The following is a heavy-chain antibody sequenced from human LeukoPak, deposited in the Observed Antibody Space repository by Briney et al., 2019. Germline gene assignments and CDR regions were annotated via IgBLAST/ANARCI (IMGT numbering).Heavy chain of an antibody. CDR2: ISGFSMGPETT. Sequence: GGSLRLSCAASGFTVSSNYMSWVRQAPGKGLEWVSSISGFSMGPETTHYADSVRGRFIISRDNSKNTLFLQMSSLRVEDTAVYYCARDSYFDYWGDVWGQGTTVTVSS. V-gene: IGHV3-23*01. J-gene: IGHJ6*02. D-gene: IGHD3-3*01. CDR1: GFTVSSNY. CDR3: ARDSYFDYWGDV.